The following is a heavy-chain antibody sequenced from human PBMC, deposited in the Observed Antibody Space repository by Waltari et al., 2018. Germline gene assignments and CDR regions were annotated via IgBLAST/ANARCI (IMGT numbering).Heavy chain of an antibody. CDR3: ARGLRLDTAMVGKYFQH. Sequence: QVQLQESGPGLVKPSETLSLTCTVSGGSISSYYWSWIRQPPGKGLEWIGYIYYSGSTNYNPSLKSRVTISVDTSKNQFSLKLSSVTAADTAVYYCARGLRLDTAMVGKYFQHWGQGTLVTVSS. V-gene: IGHV4-59*01. D-gene: IGHD5-18*01. CDR2: IYYSGST. CDR1: GGSISSYY. J-gene: IGHJ1*01.